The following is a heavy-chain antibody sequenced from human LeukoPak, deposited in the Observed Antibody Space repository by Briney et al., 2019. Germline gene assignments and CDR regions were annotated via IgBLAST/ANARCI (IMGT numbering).Heavy chain of an antibody. J-gene: IGHJ3*02. CDR2: IYSGGST. CDR3: ARVMGDRSGSWNDAFVI. V-gene: IGHV3-66*01. CDR1: GFTVNTYS. Sequence: GGSLRLSCAASGFTVNTYSMNWVRQAPGQGLEWVSVIYSGGSTYYADSVKGRFTISRDNSKNTLYLQMNSLRAEDTAVYYCARVMGDRSGSWNDAFVIWGQGTMVTVSS. D-gene: IGHD3-10*01.